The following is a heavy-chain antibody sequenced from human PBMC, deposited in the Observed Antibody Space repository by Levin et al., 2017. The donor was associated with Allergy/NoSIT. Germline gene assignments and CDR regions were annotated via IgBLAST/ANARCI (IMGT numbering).Heavy chain of an antibody. CDR2: IYHSGST. J-gene: IGHJ6*03. CDR3: ARGSDYYYYMDV. D-gene: IGHD1-26*01. V-gene: IGHV4-30-2*01. CDR1: GGSISSGGYS. Sequence: SETLSLTCAVSGGSISSGGYSWSWMRQPPGTGLEWIGYIYHSGSTNYNPSLKSRVTISVDRSKNQFSLKLSSVTAADTAVYYCARGSDYYYYMDVWGKGTTVTVSS.